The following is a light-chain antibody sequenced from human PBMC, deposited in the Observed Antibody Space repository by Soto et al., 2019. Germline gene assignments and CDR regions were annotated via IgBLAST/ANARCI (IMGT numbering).Light chain of an antibody. CDR3: QHNSNSPPS. CDR1: ENVHKN. V-gene: IGKV3-15*01. J-gene: IGKJ3*01. Sequence: EMVMTQSPATLSVSPGERVTLSCRASENVHKNLAWYQQKPGQGPSLLIYYPPTSAIGIPDRFTGSGSGKEFNLSMSSPKSGDFGVSDCQHNSNSPPSFGLGTKVAIK. CDR2: YPP.